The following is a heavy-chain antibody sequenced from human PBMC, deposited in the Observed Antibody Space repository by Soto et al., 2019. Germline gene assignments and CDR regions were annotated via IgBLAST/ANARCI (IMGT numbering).Heavy chain of an antibody. V-gene: IGHV3-30*18. D-gene: IGHD6-13*01. CDR3: TKDAVRGGIRIAAAGVFDY. J-gene: IGHJ4*02. Sequence: QVQVVESGGGVVQPGRSLRLSCAASGFTFSSYGMNWVRQAPGKGLEWVAAISYDGSYKYYADSVKGRFTISRDNSKNMLYLQMDSLRAEDTAVYYCTKDAVRGGIRIAAAGVFDYWGQGTLVTVSS. CDR1: GFTFSSYG. CDR2: ISYDGSYK.